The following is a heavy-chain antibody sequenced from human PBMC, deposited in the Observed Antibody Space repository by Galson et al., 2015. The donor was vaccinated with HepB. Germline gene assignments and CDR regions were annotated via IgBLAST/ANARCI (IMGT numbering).Heavy chain of an antibody. CDR2: IKTEPDGEST. Sequence: SLRLSCAASGFTFSHAWMTWVRQAPGQGLEWIGHIKTEPDGESTEYAAPVKGRFTISRDDSTATLYLQMNSLKTDDTAVYYCVDGASDYWGQGTLVTVSS. V-gene: IGHV3-15*01. D-gene: IGHD3-10*01. CDR1: GFTFSHAW. CDR3: VDGASDY. J-gene: IGHJ4*02.